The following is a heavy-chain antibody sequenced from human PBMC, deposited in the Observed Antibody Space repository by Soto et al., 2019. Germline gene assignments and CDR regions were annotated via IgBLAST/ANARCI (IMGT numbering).Heavy chain of an antibody. V-gene: IGHV1-69*13. Sequence: GASVKVSCKSSGGSFRFFSIAWLRQGPGQGLAWVGDIMTQFGAANYAQKFQDRATITADESTSTVYLELTSLKSADTAFYYCASRALDSSAYNYRNYCEYWGKGNLVSVSA. D-gene: IGHD3-22*01. CDR3: ASRALDSSAYNYRNYCEY. J-gene: IGHJ4*02. CDR1: GGSFRFFS. CDR2: IMTQFGAA.